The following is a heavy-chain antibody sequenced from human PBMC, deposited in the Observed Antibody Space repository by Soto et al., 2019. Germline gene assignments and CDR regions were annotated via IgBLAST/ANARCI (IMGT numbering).Heavy chain of an antibody. D-gene: IGHD4-17*01. V-gene: IGHV4-4*02. CDR1: SGSISSSNW. CDR2: IYHSGST. J-gene: IGHJ4*02. Sequence: QVQLQESGPGLVKPSGTLSLTCAVSSGSISSSNWWSWVRQPPGKGLERIGEIYHSGSTNYTPSLKSRVTISVDQSTNKVSLKLSSVTDADTAVYDCARSSIDYGDYVFNCWGQGTLVTVSS. CDR3: ARSSIDYGDYVFNC.